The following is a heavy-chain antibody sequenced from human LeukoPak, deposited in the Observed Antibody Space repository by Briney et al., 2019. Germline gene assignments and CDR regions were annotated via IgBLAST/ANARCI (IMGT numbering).Heavy chain of an antibody. D-gene: IGHD1-26*01. J-gene: IGHJ4*02. Sequence: PGGSLRLSCAASGFTFSSYEMNWVRQAPGKGLEWVAYISSSGTIYYADSVKGRFTISRDNAKNSLYLQMNSPRGEDTAVYYCARWGVGDYWGQGTLVTVSS. CDR3: ARWGVGDY. V-gene: IGHV3-48*03. CDR1: GFTFSSYE. CDR2: ISSSGTI.